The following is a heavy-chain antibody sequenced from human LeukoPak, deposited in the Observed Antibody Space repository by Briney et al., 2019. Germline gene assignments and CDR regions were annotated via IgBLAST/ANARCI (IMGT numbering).Heavy chain of an antibody. J-gene: IGHJ4*02. CDR2: IYYSGST. CDR3: ARSYYYDYRQIDY. Sequence: SETLSLTCTVSGDSISTSSYYWGWIRQPPGKGLEWLGSIYYSGSTYYNPSLKGRVTISVDTSKNQFSLNLYSVTAADTAVFYCARSYYYDYRQIDYWGQGTLVTVSS. CDR1: GDSISTSSYY. D-gene: IGHD3-22*01. V-gene: IGHV4-39*01.